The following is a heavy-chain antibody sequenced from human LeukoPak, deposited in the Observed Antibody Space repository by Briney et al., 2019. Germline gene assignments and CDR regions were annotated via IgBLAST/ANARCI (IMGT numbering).Heavy chain of an antibody. CDR2: MNPNSGNT. J-gene: IGHJ4*02. Sequence: ASVKVSCKASGYSFTSYDISWVRQATGQGLEWMGWMNPNSGNTGYAQKFQGRVTMTRNTSISTAYMELSSLRSEDTAVYYCARYPGYSYGRYFDYWGQGTLVTVSS. CDR1: GYSFTSYD. D-gene: IGHD5-18*01. V-gene: IGHV1-8*01. CDR3: ARYPGYSYGRYFDY.